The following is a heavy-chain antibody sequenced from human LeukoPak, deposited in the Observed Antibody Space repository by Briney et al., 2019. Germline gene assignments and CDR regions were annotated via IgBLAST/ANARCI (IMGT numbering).Heavy chain of an antibody. V-gene: IGHV1-8*03. CDR2: MNPNSGST. CDR3: ARGRSTGYPYYFEY. CDR1: GYTFTGYD. D-gene: IGHD5-12*01. Sequence: ASVKVSCKASGYTFTGYDINWVRQATGQGLEWMGWMNPNSGSTGFAQKFQGRVTITRNTSISTAYMELSGLRSEDTAVYYCARGRSTGYPYYFEYWGQGTLVTVSS. J-gene: IGHJ4*02.